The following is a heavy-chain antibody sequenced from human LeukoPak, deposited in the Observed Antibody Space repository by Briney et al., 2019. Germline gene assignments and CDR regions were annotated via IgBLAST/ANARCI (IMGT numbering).Heavy chain of an antibody. D-gene: IGHD3-3*01. Sequence: PSETLSLTCAVYGGSFSGYYWSWIRQPPGKGLEWIGEINHSGSTNYNPSLNSRVTISVDTSKNQFSLKLSSVTAADTAVYYCARARRITIFGVVIRGYYFDYWGQGTLVTVSS. CDR1: GGSFSGYY. CDR3: ARARRITIFGVVIRGYYFDY. J-gene: IGHJ4*02. CDR2: INHSGST. V-gene: IGHV4-34*01.